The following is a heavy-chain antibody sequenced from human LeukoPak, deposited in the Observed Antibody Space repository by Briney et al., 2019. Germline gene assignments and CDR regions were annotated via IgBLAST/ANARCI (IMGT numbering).Heavy chain of an antibody. J-gene: IGHJ3*02. V-gene: IGHV3-21*01. Sequence: GGSLRLSCAASGFTFSSYSMNWVRQAPGKGLEWVSSISSSSSYIYYAGSVKGRFTISRDNAKNSLYLQMNSLRAEDTAVYYCARGEDSGSFIWGQGTMVTVSS. CDR1: GFTFSSYS. CDR2: ISSSSSYI. D-gene: IGHD3-10*01. CDR3: ARGEDSGSFI.